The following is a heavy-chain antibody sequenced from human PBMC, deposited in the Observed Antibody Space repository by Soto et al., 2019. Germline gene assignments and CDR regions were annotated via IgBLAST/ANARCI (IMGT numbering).Heavy chain of an antibody. Sequence: GGSLRLSCAASGFTFSSYSMNWVRQAPGKGLEWVSSISSSSSYIYYADSVKGRFTISRDNAKNSLYLQMNSLRAEDTAVYYCARDGGVDTAMVLSVLSPYYYYGMDVWGQGTTVTVSS. D-gene: IGHD5-18*01. V-gene: IGHV3-21*01. CDR1: GFTFSSYS. CDR3: ARDGGVDTAMVLSVLSPYYYYGMDV. CDR2: ISSSSSYI. J-gene: IGHJ6*02.